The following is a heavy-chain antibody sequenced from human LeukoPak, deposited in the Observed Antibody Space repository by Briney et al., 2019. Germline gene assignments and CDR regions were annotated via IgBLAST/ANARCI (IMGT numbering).Heavy chain of an antibody. CDR1: GFILGTYA. V-gene: IGHV3-21*01. CDR2: ISSSSSYI. CDR3: ARDHTDPGLFFDS. J-gene: IGHJ4*02. Sequence: PGGSLRLSCAASGFILGTYAMNWVRQAPGKGLEWVSSISSSSSYIYYADSVKGRFTISRDNAKNSLYLQMNSLRAEDTAVYYCARDHTDPGLFFDSWGQGTLVTVSS.